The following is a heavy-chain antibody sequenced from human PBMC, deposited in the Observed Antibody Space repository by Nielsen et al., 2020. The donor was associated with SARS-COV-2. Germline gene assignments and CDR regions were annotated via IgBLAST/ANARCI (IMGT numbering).Heavy chain of an antibody. J-gene: IGHJ4*02. Sequence: GGSLRLSCVASGFTFSDYAMHWVRQAPGKGLVWVSRINSDGSSTSYADSVKGRFTISRDNAKNTLYLQMNSLRAEDTAVYYCVRGLQVPNGLAHRWGQGTLVTVSS. D-gene: IGHD3-16*01. CDR2: INSDGSST. CDR3: VRGLQVPNGLAHR. CDR1: GFTFSDYA. V-gene: IGHV3-74*01.